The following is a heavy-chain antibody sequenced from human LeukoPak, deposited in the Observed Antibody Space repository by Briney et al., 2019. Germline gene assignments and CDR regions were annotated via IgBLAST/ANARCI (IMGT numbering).Heavy chain of an antibody. Sequence: NPSETLSLTCAVYGGSFSGYYWSWIRQPPGKGLEWIGEINHSGSTNYNPSLKSRVTISVDTSKNKFSLKLSSVTAADTAVYYCARAGHSSSRENYYYYGMDVWGQGTTVTVSS. D-gene: IGHD6-13*01. V-gene: IGHV4-34*01. J-gene: IGHJ6*02. CDR1: GGSFSGYY. CDR3: ARAGHSSSRENYYYYGMDV. CDR2: INHSGST.